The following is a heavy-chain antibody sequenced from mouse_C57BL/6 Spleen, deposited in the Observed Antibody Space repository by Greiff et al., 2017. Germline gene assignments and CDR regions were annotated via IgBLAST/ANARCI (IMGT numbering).Heavy chain of an antibody. CDR1: GYSITSGYY. J-gene: IGHJ4*01. V-gene: IGHV3-6*01. D-gene: IGHD2-3*01. CDR3: AREAGLLRPYAMDY. Sequence: EVKLQESGPGLVKPSQSLSLTCSVTGYSITSGYYWNWIRQFPGNKLEWMGYISYDGSNNYNPSLKNRISITRDTSKNQFFLKLNSVTTEDTATYYCAREAGLLRPYAMDYWGQGTSVTVSS. CDR2: ISYDGSN.